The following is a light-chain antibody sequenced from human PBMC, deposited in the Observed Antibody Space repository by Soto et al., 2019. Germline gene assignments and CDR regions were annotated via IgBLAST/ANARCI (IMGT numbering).Light chain of an antibody. CDR3: QQYLISVN. V-gene: IGKV3D-15*01. Sequence: EIVMTQAPATLSVSPGEIATLSCSASQTISSDLAWYQQKPGQAPRLLIYGASNRATGIPERFSGSGSGTDFTLTISRLEPQDSAMYYCQQYLISVNFGQGTRLEIK. CDR2: GAS. CDR1: QTISSD. J-gene: IGKJ5*01.